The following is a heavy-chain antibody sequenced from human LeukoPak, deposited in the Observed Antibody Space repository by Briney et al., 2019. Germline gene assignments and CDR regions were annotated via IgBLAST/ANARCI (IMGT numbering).Heavy chain of an antibody. D-gene: IGHD3-10*01. Sequence: ASVKVSCKASGYTFTSYGISWVRQAPGQRLEWMGWISAYNGNTNYAQKPQGRVTMTTDTSTSTAYMELRSLRSDDTAVYYCARVVRITMVRGPNTFDPWGQGTLVTVSS. CDR2: ISAYNGNT. J-gene: IGHJ5*02. V-gene: IGHV1-18*01. CDR1: GYTFTSYG. CDR3: ARVVRITMVRGPNTFDP.